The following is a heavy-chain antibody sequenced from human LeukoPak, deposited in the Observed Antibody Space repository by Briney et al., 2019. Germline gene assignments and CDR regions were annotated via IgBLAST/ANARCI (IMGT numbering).Heavy chain of an antibody. Sequence: GASVKVSCKASGYTFTGYYMHWVRQAPGQGLEWMGWINPNSGGTNYAQKFQGRVTMTRDTSISTAYMELSRLRSDDTAVYYCARGNERDFWSSYTFDYWGQGTLVTVSS. CDR3: ARGNERDFWSSYTFDY. V-gene: IGHV1-2*02. CDR1: GYTFTGYY. CDR2: INPNSGGT. D-gene: IGHD3-3*01. J-gene: IGHJ4*02.